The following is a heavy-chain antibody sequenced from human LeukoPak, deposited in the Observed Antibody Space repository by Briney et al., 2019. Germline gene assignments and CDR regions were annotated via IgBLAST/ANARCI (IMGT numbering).Heavy chain of an antibody. CDR1: GASIRNYY. V-gene: IGHV4-59*08. CDR3: ARRYSSSWYVGFFDP. CDR2: IYYSGST. Sequence: SETLSLTCTVSGASIRNYYWSWIRQSPGKGLEWIGYIYYSGSTNYNPSLESRVAMSVDTSKNQFSLRLSSVTAADTAIYYCARRYSSSWYVGFFDPWGQGTLVTVSS. J-gene: IGHJ5*02. D-gene: IGHD6-13*01.